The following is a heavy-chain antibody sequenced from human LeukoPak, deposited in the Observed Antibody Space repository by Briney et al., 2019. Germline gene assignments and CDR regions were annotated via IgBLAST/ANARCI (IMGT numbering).Heavy chain of an antibody. V-gene: IGHV4-59*01. Sequence: SETLSLTCTVSGGSISSYYRSWIRQPPGKGLEWIGYSNYGGSTKYNPSLKSRVTISVDTSKNQFSLNLSSVTAADTALYYCARDTYAVAGSYYYYGMDVWGQGTTVTVSS. CDR2: SNYGGST. CDR3: ARDTYAVAGSYYYYGMDV. CDR1: GGSISSYY. J-gene: IGHJ6*02. D-gene: IGHD6-19*01.